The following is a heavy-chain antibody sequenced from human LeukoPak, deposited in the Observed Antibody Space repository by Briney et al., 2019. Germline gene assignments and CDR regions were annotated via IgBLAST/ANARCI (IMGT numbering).Heavy chain of an antibody. Sequence: GESLKISCKGSGYSFTSYWIGWVRQMPGKGLEWMGIIYPGDSDTRYSPSFQGQVTISADKSISTAYLQWSSLEASDTAMYYCARLGFYYYCYMDVWGKGTTVTVSS. D-gene: IGHD3-3*01. CDR2: IYPGDSDT. CDR3: ARLGFYYYCYMDV. CDR1: GYSFTSYW. J-gene: IGHJ6*03. V-gene: IGHV5-51*01.